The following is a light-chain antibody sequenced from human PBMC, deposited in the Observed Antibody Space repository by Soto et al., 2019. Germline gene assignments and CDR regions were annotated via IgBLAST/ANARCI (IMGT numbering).Light chain of an antibody. Sequence: EIVFTRSPATLSLSPGERATLSCRASQSVGSYLAWYQQKPGQAPRLLIYDASNRATGIPARFSGSGSGTDFTLTISSLEPEDFAVYYCQQRSNWPTFGQGTKVDIK. CDR2: DAS. V-gene: IGKV3-11*01. CDR3: QQRSNWPT. CDR1: QSVGSY. J-gene: IGKJ1*01.